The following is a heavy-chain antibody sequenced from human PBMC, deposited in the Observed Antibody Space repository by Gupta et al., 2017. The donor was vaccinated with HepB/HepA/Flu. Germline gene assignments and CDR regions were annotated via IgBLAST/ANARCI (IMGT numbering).Heavy chain of an antibody. D-gene: IGHD3/OR15-3a*01. J-gene: IGHJ4*02. CDR2: IRSRAYGRTT. Sequence: EAQLLGSGGGLLQPGRSLGLSWPASGFTFSDYALTWVRQAPGKGLEWVSFIRSRAYGRTTEYAASVKGRFTMSRDDSKSIAYLQMNSLKTEDTAMYYCTRESDFWKSDYWGQGTLVTVSS. CDR3: TRESDFWKSDY. V-gene: IGHV3-49*04. CDR1: GFTFSDYA.